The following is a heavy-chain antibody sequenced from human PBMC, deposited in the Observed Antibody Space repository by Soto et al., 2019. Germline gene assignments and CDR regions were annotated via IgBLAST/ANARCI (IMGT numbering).Heavy chain of an antibody. V-gene: IGHV3-23*01. CDR3: TKDSSSSYGPFDY. J-gene: IGHJ4*02. Sequence: EVQLLESGGGLVQPGGSLRLSCAASGLTFSSYAMSWVRQAPGKGLEWVSAISGSGGSTDYADSVKGRFTISRDNSKNTLFLQMNSLRAEDTSVYYCTKDSSSSYGPFDYWGQGTLVTVSS. CDR1: GLTFSSYA. CDR2: ISGSGGST. D-gene: IGHD6-6*01.